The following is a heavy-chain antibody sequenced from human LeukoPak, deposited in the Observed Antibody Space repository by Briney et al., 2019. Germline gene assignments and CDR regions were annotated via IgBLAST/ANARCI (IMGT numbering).Heavy chain of an antibody. CDR1: GFTFSSYW. CDR2: IKQDGSEK. CDR3: ARDATYCTNGVCYTRFDY. D-gene: IGHD2-8*01. Sequence: GGSLRLSCAASGFTFSSYWMSWVRQAPGKGREWVANIKQDGSEKYYVGSVKGRFTISRDNAKTSLYLEKNSLRAEDTAVYYCARDATYCTNGVCYTRFDYWGQGTLVTVSS. V-gene: IGHV3-7*01. J-gene: IGHJ4*02.